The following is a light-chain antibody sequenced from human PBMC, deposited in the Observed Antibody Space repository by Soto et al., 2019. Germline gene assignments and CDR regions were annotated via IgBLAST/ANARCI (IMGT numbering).Light chain of an antibody. CDR2: DAS. CDR3: QQRSNWPLT. V-gene: IGKV3-11*01. CDR1: QSVSSY. J-gene: IGKJ4*01. Sequence: EIVLTQSPATLSLSPGEGATLFCRASQSVSSYLAWYQQKPGQAPRLLIYDASNRATGIPARFSGSGSGTDFTLTISSLEPEDLAVYYCQQRSNWPLTFGGGTKVEIK.